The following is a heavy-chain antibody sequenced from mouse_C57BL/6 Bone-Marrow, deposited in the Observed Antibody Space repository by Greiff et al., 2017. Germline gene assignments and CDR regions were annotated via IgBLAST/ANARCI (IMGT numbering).Heavy chain of an antibody. V-gene: IGHV5-9-1*02. Sequence: EVKLMESGEGLVKPGGSLKLSCAASGFTFSSYAMSWVRQTPEKRLEWVAYISSGGDYIYYADTVKGRFTISRDNARNTLYLQMSSLKSEDTAMYYCTREERDYDDAMDDWGQGTSVTVSS. D-gene: IGHD2-4*01. CDR1: GFTFSSYA. CDR3: TREERDYDDAMDD. J-gene: IGHJ4*01. CDR2: ISSGGDYI.